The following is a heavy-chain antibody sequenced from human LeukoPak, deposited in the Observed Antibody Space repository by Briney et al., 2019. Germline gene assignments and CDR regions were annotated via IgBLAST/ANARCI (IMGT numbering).Heavy chain of an antibody. Sequence: PGGSLRLSCVASEFSFDNHAMHWVRQAPGKGLEWVSFISYDGSDKYYADSVKGRLTISRDDSMTTLYLHMNSLRPEDTAVYYCARDNSPMTTVSRSYYFFHLDVWGEGTTVTVSS. CDR1: EFSFDNHA. D-gene: IGHD4-11*01. J-gene: IGHJ6*03. CDR3: ARDNSPMTTVSRSYYFFHLDV. V-gene: IGHV3-30-3*01. CDR2: ISYDGSDK.